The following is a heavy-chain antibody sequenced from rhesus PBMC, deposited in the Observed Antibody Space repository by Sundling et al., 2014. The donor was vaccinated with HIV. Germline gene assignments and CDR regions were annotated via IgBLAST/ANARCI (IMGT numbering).Heavy chain of an antibody. CDR2: IVPLVGVP. CDR3: ARARDYYGLDS. CDR1: GFTFGNYA. V-gene: IGHV1-198*02. Sequence: QVLLVQSGAEVKKPGASVKVSCKASGFTFGNYAITWVRQAPGQGLEWMGGIVPLVGVPNYAQKFQGRVTIIADTSTSTGYMELSGLRSEDTAVYYCARARDYYGLDSWGQGVGVTVST. J-gene: IGHJ6*01.